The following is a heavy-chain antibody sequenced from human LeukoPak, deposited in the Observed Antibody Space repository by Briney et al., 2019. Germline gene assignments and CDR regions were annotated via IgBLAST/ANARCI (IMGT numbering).Heavy chain of an antibody. J-gene: IGHJ4*02. D-gene: IGHD2-15*01. CDR1: GGSINSSNYY. V-gene: IGHV4-39*01. Sequence: SETLSLTCTVSGGSINSSNYYWGRIRQPPGKGLEWIGSISYSGTTYYDPSLKSRVTMSVDTSKNQFSLKLSSVTAADTAVYYCARHRGYCSSSSCRYYFDYWGQGTLVTVSS. CDR2: ISYSGTT. CDR3: ARHRGYCSSSSCRYYFDY.